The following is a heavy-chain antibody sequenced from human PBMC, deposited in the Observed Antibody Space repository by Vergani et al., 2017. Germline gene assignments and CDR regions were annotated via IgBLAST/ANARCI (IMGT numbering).Heavy chain of an antibody. Sequence: QVQLVQSGAEVKKPGSSVKVSCKASGGTFSSYAISWVRQAPGQGLEWMGGIIPIFGTANYAQKFQGRVTITADESTSTAYMELSSLRSDDTAVYYCARAGYYDSRGNNYFDYWGQGTLVTVSS. CDR1: GGTFSSYA. V-gene: IGHV1-69*01. CDR2: IIPIFGTA. CDR3: ARAGYYDSRGNNYFDY. D-gene: IGHD3-22*01. J-gene: IGHJ4*02.